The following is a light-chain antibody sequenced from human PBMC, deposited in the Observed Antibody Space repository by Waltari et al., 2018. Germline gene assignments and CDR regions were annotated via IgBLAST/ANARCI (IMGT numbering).Light chain of an antibody. Sequence: EIVLTQPPATLSLAPGQRATLSCRASQSVSTFLAWYQQKPGQAPRLLIYHASTRATGVPARFSGSGSGTDFTLTISSLEPEDFAVYYYQQRANWPPLTFGGGTKVEI. CDR2: HAS. CDR1: QSVSTF. CDR3: QQRANWPPLT. V-gene: IGKV3-11*01. J-gene: IGKJ4*01.